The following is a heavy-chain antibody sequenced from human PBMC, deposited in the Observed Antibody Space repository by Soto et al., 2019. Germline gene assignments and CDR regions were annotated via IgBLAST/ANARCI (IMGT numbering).Heavy chain of an antibody. D-gene: IGHD1-26*01. Sequence: LRLSCAASGFTFSSYGMHWVRQAPGKGLEWVAVISYDGSNKYYADSVKGRFTISRDNAKNSLYLQMNSLRAEDTAVYYCTRLSAANDAFDIWGQGTMVTVSS. CDR1: GFTFSSYG. J-gene: IGHJ3*02. CDR2: ISYDGSNK. V-gene: IGHV3-30*03. CDR3: TRLSAANDAFDI.